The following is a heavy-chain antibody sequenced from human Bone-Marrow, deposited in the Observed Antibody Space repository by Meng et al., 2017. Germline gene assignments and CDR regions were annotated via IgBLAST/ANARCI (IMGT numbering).Heavy chain of an antibody. J-gene: IGHJ3*02. CDR3: ARAPRFGILTGYYPGGKKGGAFDI. CDR1: GYTFTGYY. D-gene: IGHD3-9*01. CDR2: INPNSGGT. V-gene: IGHV1-2*02. Sequence: ASVKVSCKASGYTFTGYYMHWVRQVPGQGLEWMGWINPNSGGTNYAQKFQGRVTMTRDTSISTAYMELSRLRSDDTAVYYCARAPRFGILTGYYPGGKKGGAFDIWGQGTMVTVSS.